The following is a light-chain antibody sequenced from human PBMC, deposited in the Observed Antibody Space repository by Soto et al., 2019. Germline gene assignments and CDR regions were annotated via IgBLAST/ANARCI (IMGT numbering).Light chain of an antibody. V-gene: IGKV3-11*01. CDR2: EAS. J-gene: IGKJ4*01. Sequence: EIVLTQSPATLSSSPGERATLSCRASQSVSSFLAWYQQKPGQAPRLLIYEASNRATGIPARFSGSGSGTDFTLTVSSLEPEDFAVYYCQQRSNWSPTFGGGTKVEIK. CDR3: QQRSNWSPT. CDR1: QSVSSF.